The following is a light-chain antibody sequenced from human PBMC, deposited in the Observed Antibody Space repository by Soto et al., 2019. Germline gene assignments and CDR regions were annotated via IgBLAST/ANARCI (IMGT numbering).Light chain of an antibody. CDR3: QQYGSSPVT. CDR1: QSVTSNF. V-gene: IGKV3-20*01. CDR2: GAS. Sequence: EIVLTQSPGTLSLSPGERATLSCRASQSVTSNFLAWYQQKPGQAPRLLIYGASNRATDIPDRFSGSGSGTDFTLTISGLEPGDFAVYYCQQYGSSPVTFGQGTRLDIK. J-gene: IGKJ5*01.